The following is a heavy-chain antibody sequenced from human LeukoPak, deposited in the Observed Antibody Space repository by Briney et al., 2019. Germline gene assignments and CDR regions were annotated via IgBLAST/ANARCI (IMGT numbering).Heavy chain of an antibody. Sequence: PSETLSLTCGVYGGSFSGYYWSWIRQPPGKGLEWIGEINHSGSTNYNPSLKSRVTISVDTSKNQFSLKLSSVTAADTAVYYCARGYSYGSHYFDYWGQGTLVTVSS. CDR1: GGSFSGYY. J-gene: IGHJ4*02. V-gene: IGHV4-34*01. CDR3: ARGYSYGSHYFDY. D-gene: IGHD5-18*01. CDR2: INHSGST.